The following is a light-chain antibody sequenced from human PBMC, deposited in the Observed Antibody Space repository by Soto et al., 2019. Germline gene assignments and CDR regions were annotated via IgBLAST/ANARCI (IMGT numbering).Light chain of an antibody. Sequence: EIVLTQSPATLSLSPGERATLSCRASQSVSSYLAWYQQKPGQAPRLLIYGASTRATGIPTRFSGSGSGTEFTLTISSLQSEDFAVYYCQQYNDWPPLTFGGGTKVDNK. J-gene: IGKJ4*01. CDR2: GAS. CDR3: QQYNDWPPLT. CDR1: QSVSSY. V-gene: IGKV3-15*01.